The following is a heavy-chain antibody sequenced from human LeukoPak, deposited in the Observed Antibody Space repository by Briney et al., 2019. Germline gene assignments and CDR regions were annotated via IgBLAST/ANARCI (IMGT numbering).Heavy chain of an antibody. CDR2: IYTSGST. CDR3: AGDAYYYGHPVNWFDP. Sequence: PSETLSLACTVSGGSISSYYWSWIRQPAGKGLEWIGRIYTSGSTNYNPSLKSRVTMSLDTSKNQFSLKLSSVTAADTAVYYCAGDAYYYGHPVNWFDPWGQGTLVTVSS. J-gene: IGHJ5*02. V-gene: IGHV4-4*07. CDR1: GGSISSYY. D-gene: IGHD3-10*01.